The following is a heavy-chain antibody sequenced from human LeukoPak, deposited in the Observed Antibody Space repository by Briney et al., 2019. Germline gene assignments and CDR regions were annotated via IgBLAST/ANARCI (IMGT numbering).Heavy chain of an antibody. J-gene: IGHJ4*02. D-gene: IGHD6-13*01. CDR2: IYYSGST. Sequence: PSETLSLTCTVSGGSISSSSYYWGWIRQPPGKGLEWIGSIYYSGSTYYNPSLRSRVTISVDTSKNQFSLKLSSVTAADTAVYYCARPLAAAGPIDYWGQGTLVTVSS. CDR1: GGSISSSSYY. CDR3: ARPLAAAGPIDY. V-gene: IGHV4-39*01.